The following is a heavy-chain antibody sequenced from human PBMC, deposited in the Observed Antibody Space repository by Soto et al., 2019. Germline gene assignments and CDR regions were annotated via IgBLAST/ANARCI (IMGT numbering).Heavy chain of an antibody. CDR3: AKSGSFSAYYYYGMDV. Sequence: PGGSLRLSCAASGFIFTNYAMNWVRQAPGKGLEWVSAIGSGGSGGTTYYADSVQGRFTISRDNSNNKLFLQMNSLRADDTAKYYCAKSGSFSAYYYYGMDVWGQGTTVTVSS. V-gene: IGHV3-23*01. CDR2: IGSGGSGGTT. J-gene: IGHJ6*02. CDR1: GFIFTNYA. D-gene: IGHD2-21*01.